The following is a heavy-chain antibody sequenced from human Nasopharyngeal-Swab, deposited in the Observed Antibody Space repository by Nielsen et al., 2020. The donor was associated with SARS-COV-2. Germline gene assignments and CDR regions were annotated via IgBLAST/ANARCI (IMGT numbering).Heavy chain of an antibody. CDR3: AKDQHSGGFDY. CDR2: ISGSGGST. Sequence: GESLKISCAASGFTFSSYAMSWVRQAPGKGLEWVSAISGSGGSTYYAESVKGRFTISRDNSKNTLYLQMNSLRAEDTAIYYCAKDQHSGGFDYWGQGTLVTVSS. V-gene: IGHV3-23*01. J-gene: IGHJ4*02. D-gene: IGHD3-16*01. CDR1: GFTFSSYA.